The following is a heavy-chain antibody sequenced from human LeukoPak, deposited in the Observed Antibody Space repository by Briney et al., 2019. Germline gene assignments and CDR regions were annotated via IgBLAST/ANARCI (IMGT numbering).Heavy chain of an antibody. CDR2: IYYSGST. D-gene: IGHD3-16*01. Sequence: SETLSLTCTVSGGSISSYYWSWIRQPPGKGLEWIGYIYYSGSTNYNPSPKSRVTISVDTSKNQFSLKLSSVTAADTAVYYCASPGGGPTDYWGQGTLVTVSS. CDR3: ASPGGGPTDY. CDR1: GGSISSYY. V-gene: IGHV4-59*08. J-gene: IGHJ4*02.